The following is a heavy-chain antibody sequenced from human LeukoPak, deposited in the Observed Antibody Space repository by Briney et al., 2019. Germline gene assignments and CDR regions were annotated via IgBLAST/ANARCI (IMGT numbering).Heavy chain of an antibody. Sequence: GGSLRLSCAASGFTFSGYAMSWVRQAPGKGLEWVSAISGSGGSTYYADSVKGRFTISRDNAEKSVYLQMNGLRAEDTAVYYCATYSGYDRIFDHWGQGTLVTVSS. CDR2: ISGSGGST. CDR3: ATYSGYDRIFDH. D-gene: IGHD5-12*01. V-gene: IGHV3-23*01. J-gene: IGHJ4*02. CDR1: GFTFSGYA.